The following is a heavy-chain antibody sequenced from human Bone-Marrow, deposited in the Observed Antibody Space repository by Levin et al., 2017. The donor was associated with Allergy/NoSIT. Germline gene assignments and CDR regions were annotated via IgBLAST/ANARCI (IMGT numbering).Heavy chain of an antibody. D-gene: IGHD3-3*01. CDR1: GYTFTSYG. Sequence: ASVKVSCKASGYTFTSYGISWVRQAPGQGLEWMGWISAYNGNTNYAQKLQGRVTMTTDTSTSTAYMELRSLRSDDTAVYYCARATYYDFWSGYYQNAFDIWGQGTMVTVSS. V-gene: IGHV1-18*01. J-gene: IGHJ3*02. CDR2: ISAYNGNT. CDR3: ARATYYDFWSGYYQNAFDI.